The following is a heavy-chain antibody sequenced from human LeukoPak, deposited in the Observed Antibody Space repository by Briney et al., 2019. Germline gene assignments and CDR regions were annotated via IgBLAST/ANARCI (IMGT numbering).Heavy chain of an antibody. D-gene: IGHD3-10*01. Sequence: PGGSLRLSCAASGFTFSSYWMSWVRQAPGKGLEWVANIKQDGSEKYYVDSAKGRFTISRDNAKNSLYLQMNSLRAEDTAVYYCARGPMVPSYYYYYYMDVWGKGTTVTVSS. CDR3: ARGPMVPSYYYYYYMDV. V-gene: IGHV3-7*01. J-gene: IGHJ6*03. CDR2: IKQDGSEK. CDR1: GFTFSSYW.